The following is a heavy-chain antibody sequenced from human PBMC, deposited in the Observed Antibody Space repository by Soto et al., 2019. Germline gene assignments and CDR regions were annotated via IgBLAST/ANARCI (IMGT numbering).Heavy chain of an antibody. Sequence: QVQLVQSGTEVKKPGASVKVSCKASGYTFRSYGISWVRQAPGQGPEWMGWISGYNGNPHYPQKFPGKGTMTTDTYTKPAYMEVRRLRSDDTAVYYCAKADHNYAGRFSYFYMDVWCNGTLGTCSS. V-gene: IGHV1-18*01. J-gene: IGHJ6*03. CDR1: GYTFRSYG. CDR2: ISGYNGNP. D-gene: IGHD2-2*01. CDR3: AKADHNYAGRFSYFYMDV.